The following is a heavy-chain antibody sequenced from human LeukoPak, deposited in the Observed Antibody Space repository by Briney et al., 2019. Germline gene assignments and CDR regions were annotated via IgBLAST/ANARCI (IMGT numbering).Heavy chain of an antibody. CDR2: IYHSGST. J-gene: IGHJ5*02. D-gene: IGHD6-19*01. V-gene: IGHV4-38-2*01. CDR1: GYSISSGYY. Sequence: SETLSLTCAVSGYSISSGYYWGWIRQPPGKGLEWIGSIYHSGSTYYNPSLKSRVTISVDTSKNQFSLKLSSVTAADTAVYYCSRSIGLDGDCFDHWGQGTLVTVSS. CDR3: SRSIGLDGDCFDH.